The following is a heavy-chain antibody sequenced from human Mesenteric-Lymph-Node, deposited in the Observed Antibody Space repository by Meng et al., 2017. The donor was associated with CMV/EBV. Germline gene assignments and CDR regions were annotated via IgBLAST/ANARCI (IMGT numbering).Heavy chain of an antibody. CDR3: ARVICSSTSCYTWYFDY. D-gene: IGHD2-2*02. J-gene: IGHJ4*02. CDR1: GFTVSSNY. CDR2: IYSGGST. V-gene: IGHV3-53*01. Sequence: GGSLRLSCAASGFTVSSNYMSWVRQAPGKGLEWVSVIYSGGSTYYADSVQGRFTISRDNSKNTLCLQMNSLRAEDTAVYYCARVICSSTSCYTWYFDYWGQGTLVTVSS.